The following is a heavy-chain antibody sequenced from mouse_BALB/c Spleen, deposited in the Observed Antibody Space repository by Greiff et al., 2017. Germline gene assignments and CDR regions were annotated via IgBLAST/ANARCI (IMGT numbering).Heavy chain of an antibody. Sequence: VQLQQSGAELVKPGASVKLSCTASGFNITDSYMHWVKQRPEQGLEWIGRIDPANGNTKSDPKFQGKATITADTSSNTAYLQLSSLTSEDTAVYYCARGGTHWYFDVWGAETTVTVSS. CDR1: GFNITDSY. CDR3: ARGGTHWYFDV. V-gene: IGHV14-3*02. J-gene: IGHJ1*01. D-gene: IGHD3-3*01. CDR2: IDPANGNT.